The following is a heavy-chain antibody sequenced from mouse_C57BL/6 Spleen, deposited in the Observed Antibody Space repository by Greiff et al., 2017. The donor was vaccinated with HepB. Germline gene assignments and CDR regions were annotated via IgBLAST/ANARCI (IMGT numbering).Heavy chain of an antibody. D-gene: IGHD3-2*02. CDR2: ISSGGSYT. CDR1: GFTFSSYG. CDR3: ASLDSSGHFFAY. J-gene: IGHJ3*01. Sequence: EVKLVESGGDLVKPGGSLKLSCAASGFTFSSYGMSWVRQTPDKRLEWVATISSGGSYTYYPDSVKGRFTISRDNAKNTLYLQMSSLKSEDTAMYYCASLDSSGHFFAYWGQGTLVTVSA. V-gene: IGHV5-6*01.